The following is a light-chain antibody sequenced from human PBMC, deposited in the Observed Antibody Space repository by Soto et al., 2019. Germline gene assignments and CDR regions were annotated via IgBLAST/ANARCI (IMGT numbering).Light chain of an antibody. Sequence: QSALTQPASVSGSPGQSITISCTGTSSDVGGYNYVSWYQQHPGKAPKLMSYDVSNRPSGVSNRFSGSKSGNTASLTISGLQAEDEADYSCSSYTSSSNWVFGGGTKLTVL. V-gene: IGLV2-14*01. CDR3: SSYTSSSNWV. CDR1: SSDVGGYNY. CDR2: DVS. J-gene: IGLJ3*02.